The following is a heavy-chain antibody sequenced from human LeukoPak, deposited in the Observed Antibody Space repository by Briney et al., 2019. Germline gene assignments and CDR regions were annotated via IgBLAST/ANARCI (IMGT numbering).Heavy chain of an antibody. CDR1: GFTFSSYA. J-gene: IGHJ4*02. D-gene: IGHD3-9*01. CDR2: ISGSGGST. V-gene: IGHV3-23*01. Sequence: GSLRLSCAASGFTFSSYAMSWVRQAPGKGLEWVSAISGSGGSTYYADSVKGRFTISRDNSKNTLYLQMNSLRAEDTAVYYXXXXXXXWYFWLGDPTDYWGQGTLVTVSS. CDR3: XXXXXXWYFWLGDPTDY.